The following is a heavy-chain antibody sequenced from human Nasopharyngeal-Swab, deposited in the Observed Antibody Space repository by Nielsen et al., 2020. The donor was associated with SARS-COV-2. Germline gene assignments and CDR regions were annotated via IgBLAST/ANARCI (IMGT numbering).Heavy chain of an antibody. CDR2: INHGGST. D-gene: IGHD1-1*01. J-gene: IGHJ4*02. Sequence: SETLSLTCAVYGGSFSGYYWSWIRQPPGKGLEWIGEINHGGSTNYNPSLKSRVTISVDTPKNQFSLKLTSVTAADTAVYYCARATGMIDYWGQGTLVTVSS. CDR1: GGSFSGYY. V-gene: IGHV4-34*01. CDR3: ARATGMIDY.